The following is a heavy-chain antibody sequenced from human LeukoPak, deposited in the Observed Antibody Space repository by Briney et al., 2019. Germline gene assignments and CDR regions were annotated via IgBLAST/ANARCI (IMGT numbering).Heavy chain of an antibody. J-gene: IGHJ5*02. CDR2: IKQDGSKK. Sequence: GGSLRLSCAASGFTFSSYWMTWVRQAPGKGLEWVANIKQDGSKKSYVDSVKGRFTISRDNAKNSLYLQMNSLRAEDTAVYYCARDDCSSISCYHNWFDPWGQGTLVTVSS. CDR3: ARDDCSSISCYHNWFDP. D-gene: IGHD2-2*01. CDR1: GFTFSSYW. V-gene: IGHV3-7*01.